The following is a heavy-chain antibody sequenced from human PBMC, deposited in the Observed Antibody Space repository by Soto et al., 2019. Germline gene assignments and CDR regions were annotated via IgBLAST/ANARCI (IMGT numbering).Heavy chain of an antibody. Sequence: SETLSLTCSVSGAALSNGNYYWSWSRHVPGKGLEWIGHIYVTGAVDYNPSLRDRITSSQDTSERQFSLNLRLVTAADTAVYYCARLRIATNNYKWFDPWGQGTLVTVSS. V-gene: IGHV4-31*03. J-gene: IGHJ5*02. CDR3: ARLRIATNNYKWFDP. CDR1: GAALSNGNYY. D-gene: IGHD2-21*01. CDR2: IYVTGAV.